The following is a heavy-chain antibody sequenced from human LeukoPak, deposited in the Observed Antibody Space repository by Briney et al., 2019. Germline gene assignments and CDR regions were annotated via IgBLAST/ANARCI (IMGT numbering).Heavy chain of an antibody. V-gene: IGHV3-48*04. CDR2: ISSTSNTK. Sequence: GGSLRLSCAASGFTFSSYNINWVRQAPGKGLEWVSYISSTSNTKLYAGSVKGRFTVSRDDAKNSLYLQMNSLRAEDTAVYYCARQQVIDYWGQGTLVTVSS. J-gene: IGHJ4*02. CDR1: GFTFSSYN. CDR3: ARQQVIDY. D-gene: IGHD6-13*01.